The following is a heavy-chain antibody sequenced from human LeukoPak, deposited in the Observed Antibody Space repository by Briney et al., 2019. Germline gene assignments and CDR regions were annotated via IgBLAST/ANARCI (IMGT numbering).Heavy chain of an antibody. J-gene: IGHJ5*02. CDR1: GYTFTSYD. V-gene: IGHV1-8*01. CDR3: ALYYLGYCSSTSCYQNNWFDP. D-gene: IGHD2-2*01. CDR2: INPNSGNT. Sequence: ASVKVSCKASGYTFTSYDINWVRQATGRGLEWMGWINPNSGNTGYAQKFQGGVTMTRNTSISTAYMELSSLRSEDTAVYYCALYYLGYCSSTSCYQNNWFDPWGQGTLVTVSS.